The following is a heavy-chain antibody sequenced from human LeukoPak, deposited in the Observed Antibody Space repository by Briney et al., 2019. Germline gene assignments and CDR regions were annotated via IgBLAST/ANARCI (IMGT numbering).Heavy chain of an antibody. CDR1: GFTFSSYA. Sequence: GGSLRLSCAASGFTFSSYAMHWVRQAPGKGLEWVAVISYDGSNKYYADSVKGRFTISRDNSKNTLYLQMNSLRAEDTAGYYCARREEERLRPVGSFDYWGQGTLVTVSS. CDR3: ARREEERLRPVGSFDY. CDR2: ISYDGSNK. J-gene: IGHJ4*02. V-gene: IGHV3-30-3*01. D-gene: IGHD1-26*01.